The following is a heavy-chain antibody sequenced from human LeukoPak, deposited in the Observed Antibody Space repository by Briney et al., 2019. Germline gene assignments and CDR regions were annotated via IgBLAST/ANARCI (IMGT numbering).Heavy chain of an antibody. J-gene: IGHJ4*02. CDR2: IYTSGST. Sequence: SETLSLTCTVSGGSIRSYYWSWIRRPAGKGLEWIGRIYTSGSTKYNASLKSRVTLSLDMSRNQFSLKLSSVTAADTAVYYCARGGVAAKYYFDYWGQGTLVTVSS. D-gene: IGHD3-10*01. V-gene: IGHV4-4*07. CDR3: ARGGVAAKYYFDY. CDR1: GGSIRSYY.